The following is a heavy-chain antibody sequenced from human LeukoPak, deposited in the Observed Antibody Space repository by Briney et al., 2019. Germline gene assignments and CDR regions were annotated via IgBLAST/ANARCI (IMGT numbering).Heavy chain of an antibody. CDR1: GFTFSSYA. V-gene: IGHV3-21*01. D-gene: IGHD1/OR15-1a*01. Sequence: GGSLRLSCAASGFTFSSYAMSWVRQAPGKGLEWVSSITRSSNYIYYADSVKGRFTISRDNAKNSLYLQMNSLRAEDTAVYYCARATPEQNSYYYGMDVWGQGTTVTVSS. CDR3: ARATPEQNSYYYGMDV. CDR2: ITRSSNYI. J-gene: IGHJ6*02.